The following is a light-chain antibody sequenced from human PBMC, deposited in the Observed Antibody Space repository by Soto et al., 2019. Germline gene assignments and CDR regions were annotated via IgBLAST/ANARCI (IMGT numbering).Light chain of an antibody. CDR2: GAS. Sequence: EIVMTQSPATLSVSPGERATVSCRASQSLNSNLAWYQQKPGQAPRLLIIGASERVTTIPARFSGSGSGTECTLSISSLQSDDVAVYYCQQYNTWPWTLGQGTKVDIK. CDR3: QQYNTWPWT. V-gene: IGKV3-15*01. J-gene: IGKJ1*01. CDR1: QSLNSN.